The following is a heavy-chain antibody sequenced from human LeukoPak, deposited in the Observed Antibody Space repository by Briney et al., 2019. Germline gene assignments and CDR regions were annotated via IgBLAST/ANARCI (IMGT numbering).Heavy chain of an antibody. Sequence: PGRSLRLSCAASGFTFSSYAMHWVRQAPGKGLEWVSAISGSGGSTYYADSVKGRFTISRDNSKNTLYLQMNSLRAEDTAVYYCAKDPSGSGSFDYWGQGTLVTVSS. D-gene: IGHD3-10*01. CDR1: GFTFSSYA. V-gene: IGHV3-23*01. CDR2: ISGSGGST. J-gene: IGHJ4*02. CDR3: AKDPSGSGSFDY.